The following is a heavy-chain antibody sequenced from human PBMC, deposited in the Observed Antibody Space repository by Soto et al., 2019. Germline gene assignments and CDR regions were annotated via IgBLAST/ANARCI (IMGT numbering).Heavy chain of an antibody. V-gene: IGHV1-18*01. CDR3: ARDEYCSGGSCYSIVYFQH. Sequence: QVPLVQSGAEVKKPGASVKVSCKASGYTFSSYGISWVRQAPGQGLEWMGWISGYNGNTNYAQKFQGRVTVTTDTSTSTAYMELRSLRSDDTAVYYCARDEYCSGGSCYSIVYFQHWGQGTLVTVSS. CDR2: ISGYNGNT. D-gene: IGHD2-15*01. CDR1: GYTFSSYG. J-gene: IGHJ1*01.